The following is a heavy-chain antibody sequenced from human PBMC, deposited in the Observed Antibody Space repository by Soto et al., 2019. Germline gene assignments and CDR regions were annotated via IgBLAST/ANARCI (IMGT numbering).Heavy chain of an antibody. CDR1: GFTFSRYG. V-gene: IGHV3-30*18. CDR2: ISYDGSNK. Sequence: QVQLVESGGGVVQPGRSLRLSCAASGFTFSRYGMHWVRQAPGKGLEWVAVISYDGSNKYYADSVKGRFTISRDNSKNTLYLQMNSLRAEDTAVYYCAKDGVNWGVAGIDYWGQGTLVTVSS. J-gene: IGHJ4*02. D-gene: IGHD6-19*01. CDR3: AKDGVNWGVAGIDY.